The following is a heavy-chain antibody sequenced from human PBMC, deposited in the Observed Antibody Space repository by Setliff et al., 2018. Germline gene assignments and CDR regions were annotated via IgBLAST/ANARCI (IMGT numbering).Heavy chain of an antibody. Sequence: SETLSLTCRVSGYSIRSGYNWGWIRQSPGKGLEWIASISHTGSTAYNPSLESRVTISVDTSKNQVSLKLSSVTAADTAVYYCARVQSNYDFWSGYYLPGYFQHWGQGTLVTVSS. J-gene: IGHJ1*01. CDR3: ARVQSNYDFWSGYYLPGYFQH. CDR2: ISHTGST. V-gene: IGHV4-38-2*02. D-gene: IGHD3-3*01. CDR1: GYSIRSGYN.